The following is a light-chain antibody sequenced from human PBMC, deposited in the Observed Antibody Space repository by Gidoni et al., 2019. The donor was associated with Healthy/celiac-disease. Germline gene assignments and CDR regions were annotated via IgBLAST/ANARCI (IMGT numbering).Light chain of an antibody. CDR1: QDISNY. V-gene: IGKV1-33*01. CDR3: QQYDNLPLT. CDR2: DAS. J-gene: IGKJ2*01. Sequence: DIHSAESPSSLSASVGDRVTITCQASQDISNYLKWYQQKPGKAPKLLIYDASNLETGVPSRFSGSGSGTDFTFTISSLQPEDIATYYCQQYDNLPLTFXQXTKLEIK.